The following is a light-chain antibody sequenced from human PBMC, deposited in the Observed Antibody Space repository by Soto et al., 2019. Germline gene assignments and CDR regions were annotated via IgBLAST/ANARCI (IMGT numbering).Light chain of an antibody. J-gene: IGKJ3*01. CDR3: MPALQTPFT. Sequence: DIVMTQSPLSLSVTPGEPASISCRSSQSLLHSNGYNYLDWYLQKPGQSPQLLIYLGSNRASGVPDRFSGSGSGTDFTLKISSVAAEDVGVYFCMPALQTPFTFGPGTKVDIK. CDR2: LGS. CDR1: QSLLHSNGYNY. V-gene: IGKV2-28*01.